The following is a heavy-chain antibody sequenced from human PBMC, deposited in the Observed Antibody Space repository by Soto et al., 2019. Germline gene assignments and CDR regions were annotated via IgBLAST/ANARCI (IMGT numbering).Heavy chain of an antibody. V-gene: IGHV1-3*01. Sequence: QVPLVQSGAEVKKPGASVKVSCKASGYTFTSYAMHWVRQAPGQRLEWMGWINAGNGNTKYSQKFQGRVTITRDTSASTAYMELSSMRSEDTAVYYCARAEGSGSYIKWGQGTLVTVSS. CDR1: GYTFTSYA. CDR3: ARAEGSGSYIK. J-gene: IGHJ4*02. D-gene: IGHD3-10*01. CDR2: INAGNGNT.